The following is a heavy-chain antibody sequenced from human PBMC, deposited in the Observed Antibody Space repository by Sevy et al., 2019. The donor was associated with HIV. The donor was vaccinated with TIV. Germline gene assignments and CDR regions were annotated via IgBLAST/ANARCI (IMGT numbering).Heavy chain of an antibody. CDR1: GGSISSSSYY. V-gene: IGHV4-39*05. J-gene: IGHJ6*02. Sequence: SETPSLTCTVSGGSISSSSYYWGWIRQPPGKGLEWIGSIYYSGSTYYNPSLKSRVTISVGTSKNQFSLKLSSVTAADTAVYYCAGEKSSSWKNYYYYYGMDVWGQGTTVTVSS. D-gene: IGHD6-13*01. CDR2: IYYSGST. CDR3: AGEKSSSWKNYYYYYGMDV.